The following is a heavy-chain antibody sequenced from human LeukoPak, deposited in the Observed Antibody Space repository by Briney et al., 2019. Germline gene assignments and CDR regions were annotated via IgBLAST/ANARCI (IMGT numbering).Heavy chain of an antibody. CDR3: ARRSDITHAEDY. D-gene: IGHD3-9*01. Sequence: SGPTLVKPTQTLTLTCTFSGFSLNTGGVAVTWIRQPPGKALEWLTLIYWDDDTRYTPSLKRRLSITRDTPKTQVVLTMTNMEPVDTATYYCARRSDITHAEDYWGQGILVTVSS. J-gene: IGHJ4*02. CDR1: GFSLNTGGVA. CDR2: IYWDDDT. V-gene: IGHV2-5*02.